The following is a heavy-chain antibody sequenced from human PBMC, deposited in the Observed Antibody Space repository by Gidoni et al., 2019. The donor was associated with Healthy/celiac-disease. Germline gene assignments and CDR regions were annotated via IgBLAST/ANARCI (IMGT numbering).Heavy chain of an antibody. J-gene: IGHJ3*02. CDR2: ISSSGSTI. CDR3: ALEMATIRAFDI. Sequence: EVQLVESGGGLVQPGGSLRLSCAASGFTLSSYEMNWVRQAPGKGLEWVSYISSSGSTIYYADSVKGRFTISRDNAKNSLYLQMNSLRAEDTAVYYCALEMATIRAFDIWGQGTMVTVSS. CDR1: GFTLSSYE. V-gene: IGHV3-48*03. D-gene: IGHD5-12*01.